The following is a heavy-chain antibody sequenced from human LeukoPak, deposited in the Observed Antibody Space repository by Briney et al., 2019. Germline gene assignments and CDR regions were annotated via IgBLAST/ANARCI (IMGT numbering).Heavy chain of an antibody. Sequence: GESLKISCKGSGYSFTNYWIAWVRQMSGKGLEWMGIIYPGDSETRYSPSFQGQVTMSADKSISTAYLQWSSLTASDTAMYYCAGRMYSGSYYNDYWGQGTLVTVSS. J-gene: IGHJ4*02. D-gene: IGHD1-26*01. V-gene: IGHV5-51*01. CDR3: AGRMYSGSYYNDY. CDR2: IYPGDSET. CDR1: GYSFTNYW.